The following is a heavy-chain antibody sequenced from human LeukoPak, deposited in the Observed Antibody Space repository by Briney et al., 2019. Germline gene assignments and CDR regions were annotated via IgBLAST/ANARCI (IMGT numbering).Heavy chain of an antibody. D-gene: IGHD3-3*01. J-gene: IGHJ4*02. V-gene: IGHV1-18*01. CDR3: ARGGYYDFWSGYYSHYFDY. CDR2: ISAYNGNT. CDR1: GYTFTSYG. Sequence: ASVKVSCKASGYTFTSYGISWVRQAPGRGLEWMGWISAYNGNTNYAQKLQGRVTMTTDTSTSTAYMELRSLRSDDTAVYYCARGGYYDFWSGYYSHYFDYWGQGTLVTVSS.